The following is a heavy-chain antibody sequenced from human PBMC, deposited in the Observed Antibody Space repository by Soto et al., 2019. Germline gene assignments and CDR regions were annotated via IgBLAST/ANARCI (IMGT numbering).Heavy chain of an antibody. CDR3: TRGAFEHAMDV. D-gene: IGHD3-3*02. Sequence: EVQLVESGGGLAQPGGSLRLSCAASGFTITAYWMHWVRQAPGKGLVWVSRVGIDGSSTNYADSVKGRFTISRDNAKKTLYLQMNSLRDEDTAVYYCTRGAFEHAMDVWGQGTTVTVSS. J-gene: IGHJ6*02. CDR2: VGIDGSST. V-gene: IGHV3-74*01. CDR1: GFTITAYW.